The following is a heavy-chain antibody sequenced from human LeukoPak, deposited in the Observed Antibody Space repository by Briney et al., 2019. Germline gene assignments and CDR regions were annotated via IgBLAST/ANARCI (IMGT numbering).Heavy chain of an antibody. V-gene: IGHV1-8*01. CDR1: GYTFTSYD. CDR3: ARDQGITIFGGMNYYYYGMDV. J-gene: IGHJ6*02. CDR2: MNPNSGNT. Sequence: ASVKVSCKASGYTFTSYDINWVRQATGQGLEWMGWMNPNSGNTGYAQKFQGRVTMTRNTSISTAYMELSSLRSEDTAVYYCARDQGITIFGGMNYYYYGMDVWGQGTTVTVSS. D-gene: IGHD3-3*01.